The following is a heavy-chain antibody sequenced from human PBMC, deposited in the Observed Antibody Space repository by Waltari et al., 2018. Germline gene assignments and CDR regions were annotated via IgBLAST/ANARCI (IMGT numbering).Heavy chain of an antibody. D-gene: IGHD3-9*01. J-gene: IGHJ4*02. CDR1: GYTFTGYY. CDR3: ARERYFDWLPGDY. Sequence: QVQLVQSGAEVKKPGASVKVSCKASGYTFTGYYMPCGRQAPGQGLEWMGRINPNSGGTNYAQKFQGRVTMTRDTSISTAYMELSRLRSDDTAVYYCARERYFDWLPGDYWGQGTLVTVSS. V-gene: IGHV1-2*06. CDR2: INPNSGGT.